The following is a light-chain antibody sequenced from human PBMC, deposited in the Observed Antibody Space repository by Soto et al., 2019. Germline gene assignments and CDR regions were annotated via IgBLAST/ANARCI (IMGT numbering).Light chain of an antibody. V-gene: IGKV3-15*01. CDR1: QSVSSN. CDR3: QQYNYWPPLT. CDR2: DAS. Sequence: ETVMTQSPATLSVSPGERATLSCRASQSVSSNLAWYQQKPGRAPRLLIYDASTRATGIPARFSGSGSGTEFTLTINRLQSEDFAVYYCQQYNYWPPLTFGGGTKVEIK. J-gene: IGKJ4*01.